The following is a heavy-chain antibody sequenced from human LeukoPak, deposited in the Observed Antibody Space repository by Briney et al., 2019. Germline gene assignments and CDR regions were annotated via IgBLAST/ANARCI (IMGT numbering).Heavy chain of an antibody. D-gene: IGHD5-18*01. J-gene: IGHJ3*02. CDR2: INHSGST. CDR3: ARGGYSYGYGGKGEAFDI. CDR1: GGSFRGYY. V-gene: IGHV4-34*01. Sequence: SETLSLTCAVYGGSFRGYYWSWIRQPPGKGLEWIGEINHSGSTNYNPSLKSRVTISVDTSKNQFSLKLSSVTAADTAVYYCARGGYSYGYGGKGEAFDIWGQGTMVTVSS.